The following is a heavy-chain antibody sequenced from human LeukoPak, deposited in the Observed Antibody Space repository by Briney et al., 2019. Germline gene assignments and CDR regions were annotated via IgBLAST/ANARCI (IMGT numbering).Heavy chain of an antibody. Sequence: SETLSLTCTVSGGSIGSYYWSWIRQPPGKGLEWIGYIYYSGSTNYNPSLKSRVTISVDTSKNQFSLKLSSVTAADTAVYYCASYKTYYDSSGNPFDYWGQGTLVTVSS. V-gene: IGHV4-59*01. CDR2: IYYSGST. J-gene: IGHJ4*02. D-gene: IGHD3-22*01. CDR3: ASYKTYYDSSGNPFDY. CDR1: GGSIGSYY.